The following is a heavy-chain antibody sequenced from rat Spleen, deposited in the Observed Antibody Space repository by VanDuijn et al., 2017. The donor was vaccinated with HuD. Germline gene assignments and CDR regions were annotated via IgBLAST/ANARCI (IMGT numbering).Heavy chain of an antibody. J-gene: IGHJ3*01. V-gene: IGHV5-7*01. CDR1: GFTFSDYN. Sequence: EVQLVESGGGLVQPGRSLKLSCAASGFTFSDYNMAWVRQAPKKGLEWVATISPSGGSTYYRDSVKGRFTISRYNAKSTLYLQMDSLRSEDTATYYCTTDLGKFAYWGQGTLVTVSS. CDR2: ISPSGGST. D-gene: IGHD4-6*01. CDR3: TTDLGKFAY.